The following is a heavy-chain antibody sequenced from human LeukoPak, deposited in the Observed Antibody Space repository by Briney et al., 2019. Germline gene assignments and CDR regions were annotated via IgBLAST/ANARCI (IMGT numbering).Heavy chain of an antibody. CDR3: ARGGFWSGYYTGYYYYYGMDV. V-gene: IGHV1-69*13. CDR2: IIPIFGTA. CDR1: GGTFSSYA. D-gene: IGHD3-3*01. J-gene: IGHJ6*02. Sequence: SVKVSCKASGGTFSSYAISWVRQAPGQGLEWMGGIIPIFGTANYAQKFQGRVTITADESTSTAYMELSSLRSEDTAVYYCARGGFWSGYYTGYYYYYGMDVWGQGTTVTVSS.